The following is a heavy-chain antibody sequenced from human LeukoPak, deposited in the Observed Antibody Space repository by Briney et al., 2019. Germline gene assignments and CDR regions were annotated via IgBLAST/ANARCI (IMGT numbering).Heavy chain of an antibody. CDR2: ISGDGGIT. CDR3: IKGADPLTWRMTTVAGTRFDY. V-gene: IGHV3-43*02. J-gene: IGHJ4*02. Sequence: PGGSLRLSCTASGFTFDDYAMHWVRQAPGKGLDWVSLISGDGGITYYAGSVKGRFTISRDNSKNSLYLQMNSLRTEDTALYYCIKGADPLTWRMTTVAGTRFDYWGQGTLVTVSS. D-gene: IGHD6-19*01. CDR1: GFTFDDYA.